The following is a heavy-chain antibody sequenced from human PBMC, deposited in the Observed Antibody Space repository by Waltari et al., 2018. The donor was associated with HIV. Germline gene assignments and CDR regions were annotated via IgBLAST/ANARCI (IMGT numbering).Heavy chain of an antibody. J-gene: IGHJ4*02. CDR2: ITSEGRNK. V-gene: IGHV3-30*03. D-gene: IGHD6-19*01. CDR3: AREGNLGIAVTALDY. CDR1: GFTFSSYG. Sequence: QVQLVESGGGVVQPGRSLRLSCAASGFTFSSYGMHWVRQAPGKGLEWVEVITSEGRNKYYADSVKGRFTISRDNSKNTLYLQMNSLRAEDTSVYYCAREGNLGIAVTALDYWGQGTLVTVSS.